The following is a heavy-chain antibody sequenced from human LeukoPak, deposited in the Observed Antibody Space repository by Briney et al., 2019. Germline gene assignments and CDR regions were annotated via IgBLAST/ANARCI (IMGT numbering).Heavy chain of an antibody. CDR1: GASFSSSRYY. CDR2: VYDSGST. J-gene: IGHJ4*02. Sequence: SETLSLTCTVSGASFSSSRYYWGWIRQPPGKGLEWIGSVYDSGSTYYNPSLKSRVTISLDTSKNQLSLKLTSVTAADTAVYYCAKTGSTIAARPPDYWGQGTLVTVSS. D-gene: IGHD6-6*01. V-gene: IGHV4-39*07. CDR3: AKTGSTIAARPPDY.